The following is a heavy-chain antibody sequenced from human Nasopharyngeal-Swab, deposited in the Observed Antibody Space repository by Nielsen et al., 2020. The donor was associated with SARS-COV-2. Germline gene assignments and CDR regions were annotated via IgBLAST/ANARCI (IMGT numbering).Heavy chain of an antibody. CDR1: GGSISSYY. CDR3: ARDDYYDSSGYYRYYYYGMDV. Sequence: GSLRLSCTVSGGSISSYYWSWIRQPPGKGLEWIGYIYYSGSTNYNPSLKSRVTISVDTSKNQFSLKLSSVTAADTAVYYCARDDYYDSSGYYRYYYYGMDVWGQGTTVTVSS. V-gene: IGHV4-59*13. D-gene: IGHD3-22*01. CDR2: IYYSGST. J-gene: IGHJ6*02.